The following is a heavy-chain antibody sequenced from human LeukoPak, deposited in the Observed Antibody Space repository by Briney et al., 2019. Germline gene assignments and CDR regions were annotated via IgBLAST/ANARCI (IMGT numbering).Heavy chain of an antibody. CDR3: ARAGYSSGWDTFDY. D-gene: IGHD6-19*01. J-gene: IGHJ4*02. V-gene: IGHV4-59*01. CDR2: IYYDGST. CDR1: GDSISRYY. Sequence: PSETLSLTCTVSGDSISRYYWSWIRQPPGKGLEWIAYIYYDGSTNYSPSLRSRVTISIDTSDNQFSLKLSSVTAADTAVYYCARAGYSSGWDTFDYWGQGTLVTVSS.